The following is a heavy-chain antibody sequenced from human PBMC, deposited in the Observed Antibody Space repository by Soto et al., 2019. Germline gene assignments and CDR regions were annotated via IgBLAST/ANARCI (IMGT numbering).Heavy chain of an antibody. CDR1: GDSLSSRGHY. Sequence: TLSLTCTVSGDSLSSRGHYWSWILQHPGKGLEWIGHIYDSVNTYYSPSLRSRVTISADMSKNQFSLKVSSVTAADTAVYYCARDLTISSTDGPLDPWGHGTLVTVSS. J-gene: IGHJ5*02. CDR3: ARDLTISSTDGPLDP. CDR2: IYDSVNT. V-gene: IGHV4-31*03. D-gene: IGHD1-1*01.